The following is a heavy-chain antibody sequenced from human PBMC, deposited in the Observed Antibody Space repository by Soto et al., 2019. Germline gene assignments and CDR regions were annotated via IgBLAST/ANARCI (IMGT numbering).Heavy chain of an antibody. Sequence: QVQLQESGPGLVKPSETLSLTCTVSGGSISSYYWSWIRQPPGKGLEWIGYIYYSGSTKYNPSLMSRVSSSVDTSKSRFALELSSVSAADTAVYVCAVGAWTNTDCYSVPGDYWGQGTMFTVSS. CDR3: AVGAWTNTDCYSVPGDY. J-gene: IGHJ4*02. CDR1: GGSISSYY. V-gene: IGHV4-59*08. D-gene: IGHD2-21*02. CDR2: IYYSGST.